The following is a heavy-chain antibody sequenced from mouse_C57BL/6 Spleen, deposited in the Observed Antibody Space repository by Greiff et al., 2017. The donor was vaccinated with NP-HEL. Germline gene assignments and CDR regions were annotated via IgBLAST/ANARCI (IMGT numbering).Heavy chain of an antibody. CDR3: ARCYYDYERAWFAY. J-gene: IGHJ3*01. CDR2: INPYNGGT. D-gene: IGHD2-4*01. CDR1: GYTFTDYY. V-gene: IGHV1-19*01. Sequence: VQLQQSGPVLVKPGASVKMSCKASGYTFTDYYMNWVKQSHGKSLEWIGVINPYNGGTSYNQKFKGKATLTVDKSSSTAYMELNSLTSEDSAVYYCARCYYDYERAWFAYWGQGTLVTVSA.